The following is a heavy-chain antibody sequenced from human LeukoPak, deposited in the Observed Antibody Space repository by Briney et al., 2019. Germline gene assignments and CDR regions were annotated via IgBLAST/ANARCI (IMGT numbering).Heavy chain of an antibody. CDR3: ARDITMVRGNIRDV. Sequence: GASVKVSCKASGYTFTSYDINWVRQATGQGLEWMGWMNPNSGNTGYAQKFQGRVTMTRNTSISTAYMELSSLRSEDTAVYCCARDITMVRGNIRDVWGQGTTVTVSS. V-gene: IGHV1-8*01. CDR2: MNPNSGNT. CDR1: GYTFTSYD. J-gene: IGHJ6*02. D-gene: IGHD3-10*01.